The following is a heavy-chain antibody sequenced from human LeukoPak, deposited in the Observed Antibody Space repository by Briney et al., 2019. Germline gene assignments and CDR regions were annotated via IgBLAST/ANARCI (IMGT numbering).Heavy chain of an antibody. CDR2: IKSKTDGGTT. CDR1: GFTFSNAW. Sequence: GGSLRLSCAASGFTFSNAWMSWVRQAPGKGLEWVGRIKSKTDGGTTDYAAPVKGRFTISRDDSKNTLYLQMNSLKTEDTAVYYCARLVVVVTANWFDPWGQGTLVTVSS. CDR3: ARLVVVVTANWFDP. V-gene: IGHV3-15*01. D-gene: IGHD2-21*02. J-gene: IGHJ5*02.